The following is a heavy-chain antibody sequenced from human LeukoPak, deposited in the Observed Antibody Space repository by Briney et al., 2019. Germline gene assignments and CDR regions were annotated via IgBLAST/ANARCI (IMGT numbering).Heavy chain of an antibody. D-gene: IGHD3-3*01. V-gene: IGHV4-59*01. CDR2: IYYSGST. CDR1: GGSLSSFY. CDR3: ARDRFLYGVYTGGVGYYYYYMDV. Sequence: SETLSLTCIVPGGSLSSFYWSWIRPRPREGLEWSGYIYYSGSTNYNPSLKGRFTISVDKSKNQFSLKLSSVTAEDTAVYYCARDRFLYGVYTGGVGYYYYYMDVWGKGTTVTVSS. J-gene: IGHJ6*03.